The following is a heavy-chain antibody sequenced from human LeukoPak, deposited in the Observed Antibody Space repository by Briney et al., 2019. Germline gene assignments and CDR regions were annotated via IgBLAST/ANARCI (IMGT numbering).Heavy chain of an antibody. D-gene: IGHD3-10*01. V-gene: IGHV3-23*01. CDR2: VSGSGGST. CDR1: GFTVSSNY. Sequence: GGSLRLSCAASGFTVSSNYMSWVRQAPGKGLEWVSAVSGSGGSTYYADSVRGRFTISRDNSKNTLYLQMNSLRAEDTAVYYCAKEEWFGELLSIDYWGQGTLVTVFS. CDR3: AKEEWFGELLSIDY. J-gene: IGHJ4*02.